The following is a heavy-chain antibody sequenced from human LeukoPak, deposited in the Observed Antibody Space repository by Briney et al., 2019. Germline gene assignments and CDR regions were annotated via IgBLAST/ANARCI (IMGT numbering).Heavy chain of an antibody. J-gene: IGHJ4*02. CDR2: IYSDGNTT. Sequence: GGSPRLSCSAPGFTLRSYWMHPVRQTPGKGLVWVSRIYSDGNTTNYADSVKGRFTISRDNAKNTLYLQMNSLRAEDTAVYYCARDQGSTSRGIDYWGQGTLVTVSS. CDR1: GFTLRSYW. D-gene: IGHD2-2*01. CDR3: ARDQGSTSRGIDY. V-gene: IGHV3-74*01.